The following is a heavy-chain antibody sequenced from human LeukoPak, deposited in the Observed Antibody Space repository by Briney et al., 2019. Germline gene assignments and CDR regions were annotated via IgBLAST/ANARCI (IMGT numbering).Heavy chain of an antibody. CDR2: ISSSSTYI. J-gene: IGHJ3*02. Sequence: MPGGSLRLSCAASGFTFSSYEMNWVRQAPGKGLEWVSSISSSSTYIYYADSVKGRFTISRDNAKNTLYLQMNSLRAEDTAVYYCAKDLGGMTHDAFDIWGQGTMVTVSS. CDR3: AKDLGGMTHDAFDI. D-gene: IGHD3-16*01. CDR1: GFTFSSYE. V-gene: IGHV3-21*04.